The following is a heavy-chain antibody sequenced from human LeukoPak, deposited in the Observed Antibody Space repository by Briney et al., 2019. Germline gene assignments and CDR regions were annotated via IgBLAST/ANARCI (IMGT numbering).Heavy chain of an antibody. CDR2: INHSGST. Sequence: SETLSLTCAVYGGSFSGYYWSWIRQPPGKGLEWIGEINHSGSTNYNPSLKSRVTISVDTSKNQFSPKLSSVTAADTAVYYCARGVRYYDSSGYRDYYYMDVWGKGTTVTVSS. CDR3: ARGVRYYDSSGYRDYYYMDV. CDR1: GGSFSGYY. V-gene: IGHV4-34*01. J-gene: IGHJ6*03. D-gene: IGHD3-22*01.